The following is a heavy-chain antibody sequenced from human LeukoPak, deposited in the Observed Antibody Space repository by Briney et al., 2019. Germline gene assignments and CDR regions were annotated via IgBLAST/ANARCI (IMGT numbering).Heavy chain of an antibody. J-gene: IGHJ4*02. Sequence: GGSLRLSCAASGFTFSSYAMSWVRQAPGKGLEWVSAISGSGGSTYNADSVKGRFTISRDNSKNTLYLQMNSLRAEDTAVYYCAKYHHRYCSSTSCFEEYFDYWGQGTLVTVSS. CDR2: ISGSGGST. V-gene: IGHV3-23*01. CDR3: AKYHHRYCSSTSCFEEYFDY. D-gene: IGHD2-2*01. CDR1: GFTFSSYA.